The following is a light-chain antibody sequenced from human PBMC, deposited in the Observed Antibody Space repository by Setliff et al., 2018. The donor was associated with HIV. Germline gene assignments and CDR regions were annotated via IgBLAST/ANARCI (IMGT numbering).Light chain of an antibody. V-gene: IGLV2-14*01. CDR1: SSDVGSYNY. J-gene: IGLJ1*01. CDR2: EVS. Sequence: QSVLTQPASVSGSPGQSITISCTGTSSDVGSYNYVSWYQQHPGKAPKLMISEVSNRPSGVSNRFSGSKSDNTASLTISGLQAEDEADYFCSSFTTTTTLVFGTGTKATVL. CDR3: SSFTTTTTLV.